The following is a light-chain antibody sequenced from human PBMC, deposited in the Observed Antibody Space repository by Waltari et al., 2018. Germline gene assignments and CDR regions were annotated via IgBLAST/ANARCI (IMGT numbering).Light chain of an antibody. V-gene: IGLV7-46*01. J-gene: IGLJ2*01. Sequence: QAVVTQEPSLTVSPGGTGTLTCASRTEPVTRGHYRYQFQQKPRQAPRTLIYATNNKHYSTPVPFSASLLGGQAGLTLPGAQHEDEADYYLFIPFGRAEDIFGGGIMLTVV. CDR1: TEPVTRGHY. CDR2: ATN. CDR3: FIPFGRAEDI.